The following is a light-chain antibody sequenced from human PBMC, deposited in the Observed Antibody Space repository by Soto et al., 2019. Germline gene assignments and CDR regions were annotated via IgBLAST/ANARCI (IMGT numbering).Light chain of an antibody. CDR2: EGS. J-gene: IGLJ2*01. Sequence: QSALTQPASVSGSPGQSITISCTGTSSDVGSYNLVSWYQQHPGKAPKLMIYEGSKRPSGVSDRFSGSKSGNTASLTISGLQAEDEADYYRSSYAGSGTSDVVFGGGTKLTVL. V-gene: IGLV2-23*01. CDR3: SSYAGSGTSDVV. CDR1: SSDVGSYNL.